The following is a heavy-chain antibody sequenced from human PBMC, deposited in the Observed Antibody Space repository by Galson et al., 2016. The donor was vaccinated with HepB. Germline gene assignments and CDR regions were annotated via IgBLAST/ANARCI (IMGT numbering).Heavy chain of an antibody. CDR3: ATDPIVGVPDYFDY. CDR1: GFTFTSYW. CDR2: INSDGSST. V-gene: IGHV3-74*01. D-gene: IGHD1-26*01. Sequence: SLRLSCAASGFTFTSYWIHWVRQVPGEGLVWVSRINSDGSSTHYADSVKGRFTISRDDSKSTLYLQMDRLRAADTAVYYCATDPIVGVPDYFDYWGQGTLVTVSS. J-gene: IGHJ4*02.